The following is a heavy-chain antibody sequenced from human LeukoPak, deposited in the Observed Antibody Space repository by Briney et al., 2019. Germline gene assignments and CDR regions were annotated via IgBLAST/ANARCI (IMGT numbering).Heavy chain of an antibody. CDR3: ARDDVGTPDY. CDR1: GYTFTSYD. CDR2: INPSGGST. Sequence: ASVKVSCKASGYTFTSYDISWVRQAPGQGLEWMGIINPSGGSTSYAQKFQGRVTMTRGTSTSTVYMELSSLRSEDTAVYYCARDDVGTPDYWGQGTLVTVSS. D-gene: IGHD2-15*01. V-gene: IGHV1-46*01. J-gene: IGHJ4*02.